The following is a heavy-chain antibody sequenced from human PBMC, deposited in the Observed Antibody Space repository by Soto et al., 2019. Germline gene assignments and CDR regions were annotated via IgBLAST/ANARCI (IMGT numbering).Heavy chain of an antibody. D-gene: IGHD2-2*03. V-gene: IGHV3-74*01. CDR2: ITKDGNSL. J-gene: IGHJ4*02. Sequence: EVQLVESGGGLVQPGGSLRLSCAGSGFTFSNYWIHWVRLVPGRGLVWISHITKDGNSLSYADSVKGRFTISRDNAKNTVYLQMIGLRAEDTAVYYCARGGVGSFDYWGQGSLVTVSS. CDR1: GFTFSNYW. CDR3: ARGGVGSFDY.